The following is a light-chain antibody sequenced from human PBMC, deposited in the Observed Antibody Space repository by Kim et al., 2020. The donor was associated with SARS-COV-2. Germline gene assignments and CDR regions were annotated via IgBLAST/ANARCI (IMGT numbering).Light chain of an antibody. Sequence: EIVMTQSPATLSVSPGERATLSCRASQSVSSNLAWYQQKPGQAPRLLIYGASTRATGFPARFSGSGSGTEFTLTISSLQSEDFAVYYCQQYNDWLTFGGGTKLEI. CDR1: QSVSSN. CDR3: QQYNDWLT. V-gene: IGKV3-15*01. J-gene: IGKJ4*01. CDR2: GAS.